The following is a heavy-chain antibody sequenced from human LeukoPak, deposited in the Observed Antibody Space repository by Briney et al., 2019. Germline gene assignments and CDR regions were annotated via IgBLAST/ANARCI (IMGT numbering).Heavy chain of an antibody. V-gene: IGHV3-23*01. D-gene: IGHD6-13*01. Sequence: SGGSLRLSCAASGFTFSNYAMSWVRQASGKGLEWVSSISGSGSSTSYADSVKGRFTVSRDKSKNTLYLQMNSLRAEDAAIYYCAKGLSSSTWADFDYWGQGALVTVSS. CDR1: GFTFSNYA. J-gene: IGHJ4*02. CDR3: AKGLSSSTWADFDY. CDR2: ISGSGSST.